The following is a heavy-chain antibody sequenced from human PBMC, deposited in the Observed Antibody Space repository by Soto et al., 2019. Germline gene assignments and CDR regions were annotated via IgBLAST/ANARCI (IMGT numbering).Heavy chain of an antibody. D-gene: IGHD2-2*01. J-gene: IGHJ4*02. Sequence: QLQLQESGPVLVKPSETLSLTCTVSGGSITSISSYWGWIRQPPGKGVDGIGSTYYRGGTYNNPSLKSRVTISVDTSKNQFSLKLSSVSAADTAVYYCARLGYCSSTSCYENWGQRNLVTVSS. CDR1: GGSITSISSY. CDR3: ARLGYCSSTSCYEN. CDR2: TYYRGGT. V-gene: IGHV4-39*01.